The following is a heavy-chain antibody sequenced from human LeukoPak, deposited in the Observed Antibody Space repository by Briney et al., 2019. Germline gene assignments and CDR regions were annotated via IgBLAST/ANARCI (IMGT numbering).Heavy chain of an antibody. CDR3: ARGIQPPKYYGSGSDTFDI. CDR2: VSKDGNTK. D-gene: IGHD3-10*01. V-gene: IGHV3-30*04. CDR1: GFTFSTYA. J-gene: IGHJ3*02. Sequence: GTPLRLSCVASGFTFSTYAIHWVRQAPGKGLEWVAVVSKDGNTKYYADSVKGRFTISRDNSKNTVYLQMNSLRTEDTSVYYCARGIQPPKYYGSGSDTFDIRGQGTMVTVSS.